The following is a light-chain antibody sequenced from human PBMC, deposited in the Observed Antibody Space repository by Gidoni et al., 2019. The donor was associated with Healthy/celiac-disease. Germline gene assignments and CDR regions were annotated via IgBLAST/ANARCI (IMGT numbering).Light chain of an antibody. CDR1: SSDVGGYNY. V-gene: IGLV2-8*01. J-gene: IGLJ1*01. Sequence: QSALTQPPSASGSPGQSVPISCTGTSSDVGGYNYVSWYQQHQGKAPKLMIYEVSKRPSGVPDRFSGSKSGNTASLTVSGLQAEDEADYYCSSYAGSNLGVFGTGTKVTV. CDR3: SSYAGSNLGV. CDR2: EVS.